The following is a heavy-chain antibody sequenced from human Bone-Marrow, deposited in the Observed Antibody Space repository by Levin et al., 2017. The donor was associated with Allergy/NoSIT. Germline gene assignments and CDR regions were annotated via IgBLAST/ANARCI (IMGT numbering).Heavy chain of an antibody. Sequence: SGGSLRLSCAASGFTLSEYEVTWVRQAPGKGLEWISYISSSAGIIFYADSVKGRFTISRDNAKDAVYLQMSSLSADDTGVYYCARRFLNAFDIWGQGTMVTVSS. CDR3: ARRFLNAFDI. CDR1: GFTLSEYE. J-gene: IGHJ3*02. CDR2: ISSSAGII. D-gene: IGHD2-21*01. V-gene: IGHV3-48*03.